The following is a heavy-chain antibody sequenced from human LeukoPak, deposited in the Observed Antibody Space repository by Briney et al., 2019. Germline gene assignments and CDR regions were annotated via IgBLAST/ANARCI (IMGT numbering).Heavy chain of an antibody. J-gene: IGHJ4*02. CDR1: GYTFTSYH. CDR2: INPSGVST. D-gene: IGHD7-27*01. V-gene: IGHV1-46*01. CDR3: ARVRAGDRGFFDY. Sequence: ASVKVSCKASGYTFTSYHMHWVRQAPGQGLEWMGIINPSGVSTSYAQKLQGRVTMTRDTSTSTVYMELSSLRSEDTAVYYCARVRAGDRGFFDYWGQGTLVTVSS.